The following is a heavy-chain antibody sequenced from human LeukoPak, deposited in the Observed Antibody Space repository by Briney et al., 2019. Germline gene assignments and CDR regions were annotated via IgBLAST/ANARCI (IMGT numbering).Heavy chain of an antibody. D-gene: IGHD3-16*01. CDR2: INWNGAGT. J-gene: IGHJ4*02. Sequence: GGSLRLSCAAVGLCFVAYEIRWVRQAPGKGLEWVSGINWNGAGTGYADSVKGRFTISRDNAKNSLYLQMNSLRAEDTASYYCARDWAWGTPVPYYWGQGTLVTVSS. V-gene: IGHV3-20*04. CDR1: GLCFVAYE. CDR3: ARDWAWGTPVPYY.